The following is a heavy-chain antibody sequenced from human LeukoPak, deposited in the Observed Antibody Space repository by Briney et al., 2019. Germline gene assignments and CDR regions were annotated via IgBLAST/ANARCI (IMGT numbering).Heavy chain of an antibody. V-gene: IGHV1-2*02. D-gene: IGHD3-22*01. Sequence: ASVKVSCKASGYTFTGYYMHWVRQAPGQGLEWMEWINPNSGGTNSAQKFQGRVTMTRDTSISTAYMELSRLRSDDTAVYYCARTYYYDSSAYYRNAFDIWGQGTMVTVSS. CDR1: GYTFTGYY. CDR3: ARTYYYDSSAYYRNAFDI. J-gene: IGHJ3*02. CDR2: INPNSGGT.